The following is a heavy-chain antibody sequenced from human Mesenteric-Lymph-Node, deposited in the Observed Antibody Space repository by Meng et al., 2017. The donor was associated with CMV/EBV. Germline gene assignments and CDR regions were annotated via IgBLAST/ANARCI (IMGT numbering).Heavy chain of an antibody. J-gene: IGHJ4*02. CDR1: TYSFTSYW. CDR3: ARGSYRAASFDY. Sequence: GESLKISCKGSTYSFTSYWIGWVRQMPGKGLEWMGIIYPGDSDTRYSPPFQGQVTISADNSITTASLQWNSLKASDTAIYYCARGSYRAASFDYWGQGTLVTVSS. CDR2: IYPGDSDT. D-gene: IGHD6-13*01. V-gene: IGHV5-51*01.